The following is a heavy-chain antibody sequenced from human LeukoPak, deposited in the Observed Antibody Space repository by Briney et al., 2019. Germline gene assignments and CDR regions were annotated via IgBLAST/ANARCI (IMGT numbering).Heavy chain of an antibody. D-gene: IGHD1-26*01. V-gene: IGHV1-2*02. J-gene: IGHJ3*02. CDR1: GYTFTGYY. Sequence: ASVKVSCKASGYTFTGYYMHWVRQAPGQGLEWMGWINPNSGGTNYAQKFQGRVTMTRDTSISTAYMELSRLRSDDTAVYYCARVARTQWELLKLGAFDIWGQGTMVTVSS. CDR2: INPNSGGT. CDR3: ARVARTQWELLKLGAFDI.